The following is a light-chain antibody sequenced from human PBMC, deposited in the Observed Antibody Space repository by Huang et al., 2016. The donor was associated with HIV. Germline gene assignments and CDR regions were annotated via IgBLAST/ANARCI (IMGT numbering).Light chain of an antibody. Sequence: DIQMTQSPSSQSASVGDRVTITCQASQDISNYLNWYQQKPGKAPKLLIYDASNLETGVSSRFSGSGSGTDFTCTISSLQPEDIATYYCQHYDNLRTFGQGTKVEIK. J-gene: IGKJ1*01. CDR2: DAS. CDR3: QHYDNLRT. CDR1: QDISNY. V-gene: IGKV1-33*01.